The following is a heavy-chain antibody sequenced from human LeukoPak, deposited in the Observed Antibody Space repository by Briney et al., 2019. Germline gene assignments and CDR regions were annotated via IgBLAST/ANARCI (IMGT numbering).Heavy chain of an antibody. CDR1: GFTFRSFA. V-gene: IGHV3-30*07. J-gene: IGHJ4*02. CDR3: TTGVFGVVTYYFDY. Sequence: PGRSLRLSCAASGFTFRSFAMDWVRQAPGKGLEWVAFISFDSDLKSYADSVKGRFTISRDNSRNTLYLQMNSLKTEDTAVYYCTTGVFGVVTYYFDYWGQGTLVTVSS. CDR2: ISFDSDLK. D-gene: IGHD3-3*01.